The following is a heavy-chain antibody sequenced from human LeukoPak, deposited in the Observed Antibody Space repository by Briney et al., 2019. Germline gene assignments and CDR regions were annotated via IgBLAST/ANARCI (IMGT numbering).Heavy chain of an antibody. CDR3: ARDLVAPTPGVMD. J-gene: IGHJ4*02. Sequence: GGSLRLSCAASGFTFSRYWMSWVRQAPAKALEWVANIKQDGSEKYYVDSVKGRFTISRDNAKNSLYLQMSSLRAEDTAVYYCARDLVAPTPGVMDWGQGTLVTVSS. CDR1: GFTFSRYW. D-gene: IGHD2-15*01. CDR2: IKQDGSEK. V-gene: IGHV3-7*04.